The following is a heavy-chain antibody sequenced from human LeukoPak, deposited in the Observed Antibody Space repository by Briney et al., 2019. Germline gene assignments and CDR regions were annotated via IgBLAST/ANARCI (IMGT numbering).Heavy chain of an antibody. CDR2: IKSKTDGGTS. CDR3: SNLWYGA. CDR1: GFTFTNAW. D-gene: IGHD3-10*01. J-gene: IGHJ5*02. Sequence: PGGSLRLSCAASGFTFTNAWMYWVRQAPGKGLEWVGRIKSKTDGGTSDYAAPVTGRFTISRDESKSTLYLEMNSLKTEDTGVYYCSNLWYGAWGQGTLVTVSS. V-gene: IGHV3-15*01.